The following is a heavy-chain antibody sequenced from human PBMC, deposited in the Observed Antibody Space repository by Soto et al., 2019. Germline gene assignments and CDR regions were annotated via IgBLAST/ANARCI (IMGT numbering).Heavy chain of an antibody. CDR1: GGTFSSYA. Sequence: ASVKVSCKASGGTFSSYAISWVRQAPGQGLEWMGIINPSGGSTSYAQKFQGRVTMTRDTSTSTVYMELSSLRSEDTAVYYCARGSWYYDSSGYYPEPNDYWGQGTLVTVYS. J-gene: IGHJ4*02. V-gene: IGHV1-46*01. CDR3: ARGSWYYDSSGYYPEPNDY. CDR2: INPSGGST. D-gene: IGHD3-22*01.